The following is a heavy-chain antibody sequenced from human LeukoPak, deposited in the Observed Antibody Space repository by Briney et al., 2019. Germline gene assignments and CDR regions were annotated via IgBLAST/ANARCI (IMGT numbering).Heavy chain of an antibody. J-gene: IGHJ5*02. D-gene: IGHD3-10*01. CDR3: AKDLSFGGPGDYYGSGNWFDP. V-gene: IGHV3-30*18. CDR1: GFTFSSYG. CDR2: ISYDGRNK. Sequence: LGGSLRLSCAASGFTFSSYGMHWVRQAPGKGLEWVAVISYDGRNKYYADSVKGRFTISRDNSKNTLYLQMNSLRAEDTAVYYCAKDLSFGGPGDYYGSGNWFDPWGQGTLVTVSS.